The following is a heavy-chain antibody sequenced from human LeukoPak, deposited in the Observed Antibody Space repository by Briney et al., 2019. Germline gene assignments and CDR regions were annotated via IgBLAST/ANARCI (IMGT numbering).Heavy chain of an antibody. Sequence: PGGSLRLSCAASGFTFSTYAMTWVRQAPGKGLEWVSTISGSGGSTYYADSVKGRFIISRDNSKNTVYLQMNSLRVEDTAVYYCAKRAIGYCSSSSCGIDYWGQGTLVTVSS. D-gene: IGHD2-15*01. J-gene: IGHJ4*02. CDR3: AKRAIGYCSSSSCGIDY. CDR1: GFTFSTYA. V-gene: IGHV3-23*01. CDR2: ISGSGGST.